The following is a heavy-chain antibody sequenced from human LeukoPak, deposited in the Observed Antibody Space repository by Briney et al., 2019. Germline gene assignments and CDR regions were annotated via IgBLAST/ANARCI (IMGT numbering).Heavy chain of an antibody. CDR1: GGSISSSSYY. Sequence: RASETLSLTCTVSGGSISSSSYYWGWIRQPPGKGLEWIGYIYYSGSTNYNPSLKSRVTISVDTSKNQFSLKLSSVTAADTAVYYCARQGGYNSPLAYWGQGTLVTVSS. J-gene: IGHJ4*02. D-gene: IGHD5-24*01. CDR3: ARQGGYNSPLAY. V-gene: IGHV4-61*05. CDR2: IYYSGST.